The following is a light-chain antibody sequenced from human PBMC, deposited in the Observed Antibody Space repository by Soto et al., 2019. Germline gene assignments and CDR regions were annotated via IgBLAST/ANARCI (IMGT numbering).Light chain of an antibody. CDR1: QSISSC. V-gene: IGKV1-5*03. J-gene: IGKJ5*01. CDR2: KAS. Sequence: DIQMTQSPSTLSASVGDRVTITCRASQSISSCLAWHQQRPGKAPKLLIYKASILESGVPSRFSGGGSGTEFTLTISSLQPEDFATYYCQQYDAYPITFGQGTRLEI. CDR3: QQYDAYPIT.